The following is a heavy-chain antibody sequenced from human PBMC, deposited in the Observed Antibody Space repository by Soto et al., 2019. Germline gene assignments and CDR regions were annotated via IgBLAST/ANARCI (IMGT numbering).Heavy chain of an antibody. D-gene: IGHD2-15*01. CDR3: ARGGCSGGSCPKYYPGLDV. CDR2: IGTAGDT. J-gene: IGHJ6*02. V-gene: IGHV3-13*01. Sequence: GGSLRLSCAASGFTFSSYDMHWVRQATGKGREWVSAIGTAGDTYYPGSVKGRFTISRENAKNSLYLQMNSLRAGDTAVYYCARGGCSGGSCPKYYPGLDVWGQGTTVTVSS. CDR1: GFTFSSYD.